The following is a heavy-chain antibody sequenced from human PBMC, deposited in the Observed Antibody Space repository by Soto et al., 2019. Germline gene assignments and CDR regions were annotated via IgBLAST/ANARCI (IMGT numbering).Heavy chain of an antibody. CDR1: GGTFSSYT. CDR3: AREILGGDYNPFDY. D-gene: IGHD4-17*01. J-gene: IGHJ4*02. CDR2: IIPILDIA. Sequence: QVQLVQSGAEVKKPGSSVKVSCKASGGTFSSYTINWVRQAPGQGLEWMGRIIPILDIANYAQKFQGRFTITADNSTSTGYMELSSLRAEDTAMYYCAREILGGDYNPFDYWGQGTLVTVSS. V-gene: IGHV1-69*08.